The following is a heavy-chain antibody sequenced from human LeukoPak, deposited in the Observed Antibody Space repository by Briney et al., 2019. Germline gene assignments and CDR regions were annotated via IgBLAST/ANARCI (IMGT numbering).Heavy chain of an antibody. CDR2: ISSSSSTI. D-gene: IGHD6-19*01. CDR3: AKGVPGSGWYSGFDAFDI. Sequence: GGSLRLSCAASGFTFSSYSMNWVRQAPGKGLEWVSYISSSSSTIYYADSVKGRFTISRDNAKNSLYLQMNSLRVEDTAVYYCAKGVPGSGWYSGFDAFDIWGQGTMVTVSS. J-gene: IGHJ3*02. V-gene: IGHV3-48*01. CDR1: GFTFSSYS.